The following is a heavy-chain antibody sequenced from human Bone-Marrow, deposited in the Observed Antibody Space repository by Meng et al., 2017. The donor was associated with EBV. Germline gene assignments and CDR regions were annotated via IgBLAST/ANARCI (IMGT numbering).Heavy chain of an antibody. CDR3: AAGFRELVRSRDY. J-gene: IGHJ4*02. D-gene: IGHD3-10*01. CDR2: IFYGGST. CDR1: GGSISTNFW. V-gene: IGHV4-4*02. Sequence: VRLPGSGPGLVKASGTLSLTCAVSGGSISTNFWWSWVRQSPGKGLEWIGEIFYGGSTNYNPSLESRVTISVDKSKNQFSLKLSSVTAADTAVYYCAAGFRELVRSRDYWGQGTLVTVSS.